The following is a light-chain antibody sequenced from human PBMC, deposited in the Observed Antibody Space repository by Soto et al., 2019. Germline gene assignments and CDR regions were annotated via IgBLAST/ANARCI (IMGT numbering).Light chain of an antibody. Sequence: DIQLTQSPSSMSASVGDEVTITCRASQCISHYLTWYQQKPGRAPTLLIYGVSTLQSGDPSRFCGGVSGTDFTLTIINLQLEDCATYYGHQSYDAPFTFGGGTRVEIK. CDR2: GVS. CDR3: HQSYDAPFT. V-gene: IGKV1-39*01. J-gene: IGKJ4*01. CDR1: QCISHY.